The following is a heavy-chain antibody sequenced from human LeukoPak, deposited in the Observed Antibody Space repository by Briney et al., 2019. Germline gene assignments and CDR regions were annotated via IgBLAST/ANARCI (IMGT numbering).Heavy chain of an antibody. D-gene: IGHD5-12*01. Sequence: SETLSLTCTVSGGSISSGGYYWSWIRQHPGKGLEWIGYIYYSGSTYYNPSLKSRVTISVDTSKNQFSLKLSSVTAADTAVYYCARSYSGYDYRYYFDYWGQGTLVTVSS. CDR2: IYYSGST. J-gene: IGHJ4*02. CDR1: GGSISSGGYY. V-gene: IGHV4-31*03. CDR3: ARSYSGYDYRYYFDY.